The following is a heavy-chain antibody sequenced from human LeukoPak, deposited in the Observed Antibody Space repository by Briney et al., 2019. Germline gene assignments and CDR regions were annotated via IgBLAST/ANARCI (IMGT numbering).Heavy chain of an antibody. Sequence: GGSLRLSCAASGFTFSSYAMSWVRQAPGKGLEWVSGISGSGGSTYYADSVKGRFTIPRDNSKNTLYVQMNSLRAEDTAVYYCAKSRYGSGSSIDYWGQGTLVTVSS. CDR3: AKSRYGSGSSIDY. D-gene: IGHD3-10*01. V-gene: IGHV3-23*01. CDR2: ISGSGGST. J-gene: IGHJ4*02. CDR1: GFTFSSYA.